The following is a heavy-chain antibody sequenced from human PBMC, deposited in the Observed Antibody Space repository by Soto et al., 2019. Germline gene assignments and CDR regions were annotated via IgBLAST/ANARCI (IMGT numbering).Heavy chain of an antibody. V-gene: IGHV2-26*01. D-gene: IGHD1-26*01. CDR3: ARIRGVGATVPNIDY. Sequence: SGPTLVNPTETLTLTCTVSGFSLSNARMGVSWIRQPPGKALEWLAHIFSNDEKSYSTSLKSRLTISKDTSKSQVVLTMTNMDPVDTATYYCARIRGVGATVPNIDYWGQGTLVTVSS. J-gene: IGHJ4*02. CDR2: IFSNDEK. CDR1: GFSLSNARMG.